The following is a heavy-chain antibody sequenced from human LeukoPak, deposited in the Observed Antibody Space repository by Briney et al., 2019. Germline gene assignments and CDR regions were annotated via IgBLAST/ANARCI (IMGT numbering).Heavy chain of an antibody. J-gene: IGHJ4*02. CDR3: AGGQMFTSGGFES. CDR2: LYTAGDT. D-gene: IGHD6-19*01. Sequence: PGGSLRLSCAASGFIVSSKYMSWVRQAPGKGLEWVSVLYTAGDTYYADSVKGRFTISRDNSKNTLSLQMNSLRPDDTALYYCAGGQMFTSGGFESWGQGALVTVSS. V-gene: IGHV3-53*01. CDR1: GFIVSSKY.